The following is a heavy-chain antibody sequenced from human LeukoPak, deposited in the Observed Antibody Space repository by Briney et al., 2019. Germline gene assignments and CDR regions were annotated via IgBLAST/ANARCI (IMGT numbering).Heavy chain of an antibody. CDR1: GGSISSYY. Sequence: SETLSLTCTVPGGSISSYYWSWIRQPPGKGLEWIGYIYYSGSTNYNPSLKSRVTISVDTSKNQFSLKLSSVTAADTAVYYCARQTYGDLDYWGQGTLVTVSS. CDR3: ARQTYGDLDY. V-gene: IGHV4-59*08. J-gene: IGHJ4*02. CDR2: IYYSGST. D-gene: IGHD4-17*01.